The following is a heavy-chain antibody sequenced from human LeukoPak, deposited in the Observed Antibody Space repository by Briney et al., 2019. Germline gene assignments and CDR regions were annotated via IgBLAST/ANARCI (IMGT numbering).Heavy chain of an antibody. Sequence: SETLSLTCTVSGGSFSNYYCNWIRQPPGKGLEWIGYISYSRSTNYNPSLKSRVTISVDTSKHQSSLKLSSMTAADTAVYYCARGLNWFDYWGQGTLVTVSS. D-gene: IGHD3-16*01. V-gene: IGHV4-59*13. CDR2: ISYSRST. CDR3: ARGLNWFDY. CDR1: GGSFSNYY. J-gene: IGHJ5*01.